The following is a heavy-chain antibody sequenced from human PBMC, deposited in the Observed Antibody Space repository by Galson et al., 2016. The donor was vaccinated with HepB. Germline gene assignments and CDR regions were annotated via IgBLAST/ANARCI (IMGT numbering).Heavy chain of an antibody. CDR3: AKGLRGFDP. CDR2: ISYDGSNK. V-gene: IGHV3-30*18. J-gene: IGHJ5*02. CDR1: GFTFNTYG. Sequence: SLRLSCAASGFTFNTYGMHWVRQAPGRGLEWVAIISYDGSNKHYADSVQDRFIISRDNSKNTLYLQMTSLRADDTAVYYCAKGLRGFDPWEQGTLVTVSS.